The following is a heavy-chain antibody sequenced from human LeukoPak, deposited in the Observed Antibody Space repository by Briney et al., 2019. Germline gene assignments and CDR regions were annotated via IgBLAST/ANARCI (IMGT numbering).Heavy chain of an antibody. V-gene: IGHV3-48*01. Sequence: GGSLRLSCAASGFTFSSYSMNWVRQAPGKGLEWVSYISSSSSTIYYADSVKGRFTISRDNAKNSLYLQMNSLRAEDTAVYYCAREGAAAGLNWFDPWGQGTLVTVSS. CDR1: GFTFSSYS. CDR2: ISSSSSTI. CDR3: AREGAAAGLNWFDP. J-gene: IGHJ5*02. D-gene: IGHD6-13*01.